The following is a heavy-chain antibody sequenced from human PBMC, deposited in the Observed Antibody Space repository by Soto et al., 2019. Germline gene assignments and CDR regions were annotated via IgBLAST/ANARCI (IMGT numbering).Heavy chain of an antibody. D-gene: IGHD6-19*01. CDR3: PLAGMSAY. V-gene: IGHV3-23*01. CDR1: GFTFSSNA. J-gene: IGHJ4*02. Sequence: EVQLLESGGGLVQPGGSLRLSCAASGFTFSSNAMSWVRQAPGKGLEWVSAISASDGSTYNADSVEGRFTISRDNSKNTLYLQMNSLRSEDTAVYYCPLAGMSAYWGQGTLVTVSS. CDR2: ISASDGST.